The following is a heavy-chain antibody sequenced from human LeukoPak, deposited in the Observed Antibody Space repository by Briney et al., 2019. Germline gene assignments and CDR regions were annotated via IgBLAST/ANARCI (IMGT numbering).Heavy chain of an antibody. CDR2: ISDSATT. J-gene: IGHJ6*02. Sequence: GGSVRLYCAASGFIFSNYAMTWVRQAPGKGLEWVTAISDSATTYYADSVRGRFTISRDNSKNTLYLQMNSLRAEDTAVYYCARGFSGKQWPTRRSSDGMDVWGQGTTVTVSS. CDR3: ARGFSGKQWPTRRSSDGMDV. CDR1: GFIFSNYA. D-gene: IGHD6-19*01. V-gene: IGHV3-23*01.